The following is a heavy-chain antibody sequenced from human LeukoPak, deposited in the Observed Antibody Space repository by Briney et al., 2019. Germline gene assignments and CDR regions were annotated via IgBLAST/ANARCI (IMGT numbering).Heavy chain of an antibody. Sequence: GGSLRLSCAASGFTFSSYAMSWVRQAPGKGVEWVSIIYSGGSTFYADSVKGRFTISRDNSKNTLYLQMNSLRAEDTAVYYCAKEVLWLLYDYWGQGTLVTVSS. D-gene: IGHD3-3*01. V-gene: IGHV3-23*03. CDR3: AKEVLWLLYDY. CDR1: GFTFSSYA. CDR2: IYSGGST. J-gene: IGHJ4*02.